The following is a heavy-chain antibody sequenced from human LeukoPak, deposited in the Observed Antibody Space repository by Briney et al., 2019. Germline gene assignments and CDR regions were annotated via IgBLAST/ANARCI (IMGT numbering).Heavy chain of an antibody. D-gene: IGHD6-19*01. CDR1: GGSISNYY. J-gene: IGHJ4*02. CDR3: ARAYSSGLKVFDY. CDR2: IYYSGST. Sequence: PSETLSLTCTVSGGSISNYYWSWIRQPPGKGLEWIGYIYYSGSTNYNPSLKSRVTISVDTSKNQFSLKLSSVTAADTAVYYCARAYSSGLKVFDYWGQGTLVTVSS. V-gene: IGHV4-59*01.